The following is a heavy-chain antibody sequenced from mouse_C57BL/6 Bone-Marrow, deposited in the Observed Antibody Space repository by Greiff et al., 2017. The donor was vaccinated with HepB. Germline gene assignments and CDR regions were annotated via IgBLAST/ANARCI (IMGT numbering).Heavy chain of an antibody. CDR2: INPYNGGT. Sequence: EVMLVESGPVLVKPGASVKMSCKASGYTFTDYYMNWVKQSHGKSLEWIGVINPYNGGTSYNQKFKGKATLTVDKSSSTAYMELNSLTSEDSAVYYCARGGGITTAGELMDYWGQGTSVTVSS. V-gene: IGHV1-19*01. J-gene: IGHJ4*01. CDR3: ARGGGITTAGELMDY. CDR1: GYTFTDYY. D-gene: IGHD1-2*01.